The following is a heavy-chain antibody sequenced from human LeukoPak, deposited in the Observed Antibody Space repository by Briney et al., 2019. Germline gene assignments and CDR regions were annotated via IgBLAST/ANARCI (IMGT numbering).Heavy chain of an antibody. Sequence: SETLSLTCTVSGGSISSYYWSWSRQPPGKGVEWSGYIYYSGSTNYNPSLKSRVTISVDTSKNQFSLKLSSVRAADTAVYFCAREDGDYGRIYGAMTRWGQGTLVTVSS. CDR3: AREDGDYGRIYGAMTR. CDR1: GGSISSYY. J-gene: IGHJ4*02. CDR2: IYYSGST. D-gene: IGHD4-17*01. V-gene: IGHV4-59*01.